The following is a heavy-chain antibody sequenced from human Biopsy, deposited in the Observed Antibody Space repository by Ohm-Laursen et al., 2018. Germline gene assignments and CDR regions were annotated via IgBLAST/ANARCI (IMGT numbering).Heavy chain of an antibody. D-gene: IGHD6-6*01. CDR1: GYTFTSYG. J-gene: IGHJ5*02. CDR2: MIPNSGKT. Sequence: GASVKVSCKASGYTFTSYGINWVRQARGQGLEWMGWMIPNSGKTGYAQRFQDRVTLTMNTSIGTAYMELSGLRSEDTAVYYCARGSPRRVSIFEASIYWFDTWGQGTLVTVSS. CDR3: ARGSPRRVSIFEASIYWFDT. V-gene: IGHV1-8*01.